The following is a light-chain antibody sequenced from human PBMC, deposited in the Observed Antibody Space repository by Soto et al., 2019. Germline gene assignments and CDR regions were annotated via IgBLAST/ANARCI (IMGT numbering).Light chain of an antibody. CDR2: GAS. CDR1: QSISSW. J-gene: IGKJ2*01. CDR3: QQYNNYPYT. V-gene: IGKV1-5*01. Sequence: DIQMTQSPSNLSAAVGDRVTITCRASQSISSWLAWDQQKPGKAPKLLIYGASSMVGGVPSRFSGSGSGTEFTLTISNLQPDDFATYYCQQYNNYPYTFGQGNKLEIK.